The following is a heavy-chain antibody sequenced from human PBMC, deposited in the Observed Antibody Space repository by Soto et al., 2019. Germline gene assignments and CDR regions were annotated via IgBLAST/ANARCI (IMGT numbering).Heavy chain of an antibody. J-gene: IGHJ4*02. V-gene: IGHV3-23*01. CDR1: GFTFSSYA. D-gene: IGHD6-19*01. Sequence: EVQQLESGGGLVQPGGSLRLSCAASGFTFSSYAMSWVRQAPGKGLEWVSAISGSGGSTYYADSVKGRFTISRDNSKNTVYLHMNSLRAEDTAVYYRAKGSSCCYERFDYWGQGTLVTVSS. CDR3: AKGSSCCYERFDY. CDR2: ISGSGGST.